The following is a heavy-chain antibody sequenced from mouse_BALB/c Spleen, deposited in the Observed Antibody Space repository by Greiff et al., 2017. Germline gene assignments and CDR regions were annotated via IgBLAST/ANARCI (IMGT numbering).Heavy chain of an antibody. J-gene: IGHJ1*01. CDR2: INPSNGGT. CDR1: GYTFTSYY. V-gene: IGHV1S81*02. Sequence: QVQQPGAELVKPGASVKLSCKASGYTFTSYYMYWVKQRPGQGLEWIGGINPSNGGTNFNEKFKSKATLTVDKSSSTAYMQLSSLTSEDSAVYYCTRGGTWYFDVWGAGTTVTVSS. CDR3: TRGGTWYFDV. D-gene: IGHD3-3*01.